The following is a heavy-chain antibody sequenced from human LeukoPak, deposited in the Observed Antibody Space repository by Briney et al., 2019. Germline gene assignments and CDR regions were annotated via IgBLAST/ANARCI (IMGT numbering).Heavy chain of an antibody. Sequence: SETLSLTCTVSGGSISSYYWSWIRQPPGKGLEWIGYIYYSGSTNYNPSLKSRVTISVDTSKNQFSLKLSSVTAADTAVYYCARDFGYSSSPRHYYYGMDVWGPGTTVTVTS. D-gene: IGHD6-6*01. CDR2: IYYSGST. CDR1: GGSISSYY. J-gene: IGHJ6*02. CDR3: ARDFGYSSSPRHYYYGMDV. V-gene: IGHV4-59*01.